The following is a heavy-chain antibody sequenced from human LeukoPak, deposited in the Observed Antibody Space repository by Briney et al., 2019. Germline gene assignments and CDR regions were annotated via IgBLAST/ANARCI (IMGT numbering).Heavy chain of an antibody. Sequence: SETLSLTCTVSGGSISSSSYYWGWIRQPPGKGLEWIGSIYYSGSTYYNPSLKSRVTISVDTSKNQFSLKLSSVTAADTAVYYCASVLRYSLFGPWGQGTLVTVSS. CDR2: IYYSGST. D-gene: IGHD3-9*01. J-gene: IGHJ5*02. V-gene: IGHV4-39*07. CDR3: ASVLRYSLFGP. CDR1: GGSISSSSYY.